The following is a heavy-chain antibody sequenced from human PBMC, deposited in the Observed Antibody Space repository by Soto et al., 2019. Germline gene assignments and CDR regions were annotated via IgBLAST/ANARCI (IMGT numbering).Heavy chain of an antibody. Sequence: PTQTLTLTCTFSGFSLSTSGAGVGWIRQPPGKALEWLAVIYWDDDKRYSPSLKSRLTXXKNXXKNQVVLTMTTMDPVDTDKYYCAHQLYHNDGYFDLWGRGTLDTVSS. CDR1: GFSLSTSGAG. D-gene: IGHD1-1*01. CDR2: IYWDDDK. V-gene: IGHV2-5*02. J-gene: IGHJ2*01. CDR3: AHQLYHNDGYFDL.